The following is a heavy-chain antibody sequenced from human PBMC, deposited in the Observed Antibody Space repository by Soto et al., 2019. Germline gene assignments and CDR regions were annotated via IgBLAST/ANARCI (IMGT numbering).Heavy chain of an antibody. CDR3: ARSTVVAATPSIDFQH. V-gene: IGHV5-51*01. CDR1: GYNFATHC. Sequence: PGESLKICWKGSGYNFATHCIGWVRQMPGKGLEWMGIIYPGDSDTRYSPSFQGQVTISADKSISTAYLQWSSLWASDTAMYYCARSTVVAATPSIDFQHWGQGTLVTVSS. D-gene: IGHD2-15*01. CDR2: IYPGDSDT. J-gene: IGHJ1*01.